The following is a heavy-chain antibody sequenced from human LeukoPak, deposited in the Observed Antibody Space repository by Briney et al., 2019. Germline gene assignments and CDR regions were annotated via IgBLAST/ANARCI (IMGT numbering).Heavy chain of an antibody. CDR1: GFTFSSYA. V-gene: IGHV3-23*01. Sequence: GGSLRLSCAASGFTFSSYAMSWVRQAPGKGLEWVSAISGSGGNTYYADSVKGRFTIPRDNSKNTLYLEMNSLRAEDTAIYYCAAEKGDSPDYWGQGTLVTVSS. D-gene: IGHD2-21*01. J-gene: IGHJ4*02. CDR3: AAEKGDSPDY. CDR2: ISGSGGNT.